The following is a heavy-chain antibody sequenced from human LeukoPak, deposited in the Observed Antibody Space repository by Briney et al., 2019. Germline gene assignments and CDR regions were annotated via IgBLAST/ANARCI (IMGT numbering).Heavy chain of an antibody. V-gene: IGHV3-48*04. CDR2: ISGSTTK. CDR1: GFTFSSYS. J-gene: IGHJ4*02. CDR3: FFGDDY. Sequence: PGGSLRLSCAASGFTFSSYSMNWVRQAPGKGLEWISYISGSTTKFYVDSVKGRFTISRDNAKNTLYLQMNSLRAEDTAVYYCFFGDDYWGQGTLVTVSS. D-gene: IGHD4-17*01.